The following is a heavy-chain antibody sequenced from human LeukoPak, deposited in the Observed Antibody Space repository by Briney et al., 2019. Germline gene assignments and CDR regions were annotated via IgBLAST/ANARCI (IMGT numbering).Heavy chain of an antibody. Sequence: PGGSLRLSCAASGFTFSSYAMSWARQAPGKGLEWVSAISGSGGSTYYADSVKGRFTISRDNSKNTLYLQMNSLRAEDTAVYYCAKSPKFFWGSYFVDYWGQGTLVTVSS. V-gene: IGHV3-23*01. CDR1: GFTFSSYA. CDR3: AKSPKFFWGSYFVDY. CDR2: ISGSGGST. D-gene: IGHD3-16*01. J-gene: IGHJ4*02.